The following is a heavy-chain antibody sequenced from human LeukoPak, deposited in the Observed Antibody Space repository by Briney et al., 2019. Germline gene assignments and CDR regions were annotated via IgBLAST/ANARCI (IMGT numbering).Heavy chain of an antibody. CDR2: ISSSGSTI. CDR1: GFTFSSYE. CDR3: ARGFTGYYYYYYGMDV. Sequence: GGSLRLSCAASGFTFSSYEMNWVRQAPGKGLEWVSYISSSGSTIYYADSVKGRFTISRDNAKNSLYLQMNSLRAEDTAVYYCARGFTGYYYYYYGMDVWGQGTTVTVFS. V-gene: IGHV3-48*03. J-gene: IGHJ6*02. D-gene: IGHD3-16*01.